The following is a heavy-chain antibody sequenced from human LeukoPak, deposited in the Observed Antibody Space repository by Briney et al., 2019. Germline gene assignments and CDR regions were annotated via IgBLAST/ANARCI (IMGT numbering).Heavy chain of an antibody. D-gene: IGHD2-2*02. J-gene: IGHJ4*02. Sequence: ASVKVSCKASGYTFTGYYMHWVRQAPGQGLEWMGWINPNSGGTNYARKFQGRVTMTRDTSISTAHMELSRLRSDDTAVYYCASTTCSSTSCYTIRADYWGQGTLVTVSS. CDR1: GYTFTGYY. V-gene: IGHV1-2*02. CDR3: ASTTCSSTSCYTIRADY. CDR2: INPNSGGT.